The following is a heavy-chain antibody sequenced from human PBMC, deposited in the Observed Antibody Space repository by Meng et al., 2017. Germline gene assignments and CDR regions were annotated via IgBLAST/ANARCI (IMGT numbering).Heavy chain of an antibody. CDR1: GYTFTGYY. Sequence: ASVMVSCKASGYTFTGYYMHWVRQAPGKGLEWMGGFDPEDGETIYAQKFQGRVTMTEDTSTDTAYMELSSLRSEDTAVYYCATDFWASPGIAVACTREPDDLDIWGQGTMVTVSS. CDR3: ATDFWASPGIAVACTREPDDLDI. V-gene: IGHV1-24*01. CDR2: FDPEDGET. D-gene: IGHD6-19*01. J-gene: IGHJ3*02.